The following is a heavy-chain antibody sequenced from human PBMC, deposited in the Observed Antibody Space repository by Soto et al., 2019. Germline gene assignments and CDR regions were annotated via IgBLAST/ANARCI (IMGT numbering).Heavy chain of an antibody. Sequence: PSETLSLTCNVSGGSISSDYWSWIRQPAGKGLEWIGRIYTSESTNYNPSLKSRVTMSVDTSKNQFSLKLSSVTAADTAVYYCASGGGYSYRLYYYYGIDVRGPGTKVPV. CDR2: IYTSEST. J-gene: IGHJ6*02. D-gene: IGHD5-18*01. CDR1: GGSISSDY. CDR3: ASGGGYSYRLYYYYGIDV. V-gene: IGHV4-4*07.